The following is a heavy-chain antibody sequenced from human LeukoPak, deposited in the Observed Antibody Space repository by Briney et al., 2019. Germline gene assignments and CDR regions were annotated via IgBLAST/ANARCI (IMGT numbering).Heavy chain of an antibody. CDR2: IYSGGST. Sequence: PSETLSLTCAVYGGSFSGYYWSWIRQPPGKGLEWVSVIYSGGSTYYADSVKGRFTISRDNSKNTLYLQMNSLRAEDTAVYYCARDFWSGSSDYWGQGTLVTVSS. CDR3: ARDFWSGSSDY. CDR1: GGSFSGYY. J-gene: IGHJ4*02. D-gene: IGHD3-3*01. V-gene: IGHV3-53*01.